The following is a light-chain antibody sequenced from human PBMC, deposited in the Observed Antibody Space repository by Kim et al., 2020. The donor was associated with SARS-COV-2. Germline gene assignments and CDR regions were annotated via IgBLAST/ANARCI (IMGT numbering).Light chain of an antibody. V-gene: IGKV1-17*01. CDR3: LQHNRYPQT. CDR1: QGIRND. J-gene: IGKJ1*01. CDR2: LAS. Sequence: DIQMTQSPSSLSASVGDRVTISCRASQGIRNDVDSYQQKSGKAPKRLIYLASTLESGVPSRFSGSGSGTEFTLTISSLQPEDFATYYCLQHNRYPQTFGQGTKVDIK.